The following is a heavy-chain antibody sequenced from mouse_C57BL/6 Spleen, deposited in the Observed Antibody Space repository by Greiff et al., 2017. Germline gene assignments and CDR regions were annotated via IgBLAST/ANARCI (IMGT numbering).Heavy chain of an antibody. D-gene: IGHD1-1*01. CDR3: ASGRDYCGSQDWFAY. CDR1: GYSFTGYY. V-gene: IGHV1-42*01. J-gene: IGHJ3*01. Sequence: VQLQQSGPELVKPGASVKISCKASGYSFTGYYMNWVKQSPEKSLEWIGEINPSTGGTTYNQKFKAKATLTVDKSSSTAYMQLKSLTSEDSAVYYCASGRDYCGSQDWFAYWGQGTLVTVSA. CDR2: INPSTGGT.